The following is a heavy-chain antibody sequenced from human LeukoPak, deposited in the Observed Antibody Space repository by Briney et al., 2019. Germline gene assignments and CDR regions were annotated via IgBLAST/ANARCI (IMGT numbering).Heavy chain of an antibody. V-gene: IGHV1-2*02. CDR2: INPNSGGT. CDR1: GYSFTAYY. J-gene: IGHJ3*02. CDR3: ARVRDFWSGYGAFDI. Sequence: PGASVKVSCKASGYSFTAYYMHWVRQAPGQGLEWMGWINPNSGGTNYAQKFQGRVTMTRDTSISTAYMELSRLRSDDTAVYYCARVRDFWSGYGAFDIWGQGTMVTVSS. D-gene: IGHD3-3*01.